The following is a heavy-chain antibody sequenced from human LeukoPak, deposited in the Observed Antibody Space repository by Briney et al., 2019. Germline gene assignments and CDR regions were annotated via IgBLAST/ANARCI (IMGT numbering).Heavy chain of an antibody. CDR3: ARDLGYCSSTSCYNRWFDP. CDR1: GFTFSSYS. V-gene: IGHV3-21*01. D-gene: IGHD2-2*02. J-gene: IGHJ5*02. CDR2: MSSSGTYV. Sequence: GGSLRLSCAASGFTFSSYSINWVRQAPGKGLEWVSSMSSSGTYVYYADSVKGRFTISRDNAKNSLYLQMNSLRVEDTAVYYCARDLGYCSSTSCYNRWFDPWGQGTLVTVSS.